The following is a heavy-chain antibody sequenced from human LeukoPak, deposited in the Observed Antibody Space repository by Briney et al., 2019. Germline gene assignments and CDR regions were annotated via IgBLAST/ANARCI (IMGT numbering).Heavy chain of an antibody. CDR2: IRYDGSNK. Sequence: GGSLRLSCAASGFTFSSYGMHWVRQAPGKGLEWVAFIRYDGSNKYYADSVKGRFTISRDNSKNTLYLQMNSLRAEDTAVYYCARTYYGSGSFLDYWGQGTLVTVSS. CDR3: ARTYYGSGSFLDY. J-gene: IGHJ4*02. V-gene: IGHV3-30*02. CDR1: GFTFSSYG. D-gene: IGHD3-10*01.